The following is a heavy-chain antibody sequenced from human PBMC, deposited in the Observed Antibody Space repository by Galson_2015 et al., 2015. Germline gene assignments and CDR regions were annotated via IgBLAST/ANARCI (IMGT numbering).Heavy chain of an antibody. CDR1: GFTFSSYA. D-gene: IGHD3-9*01. CDR3: AKEGDYDILTGYYFDY. V-gene: IGHV3-23*01. CDR2: ISGSGGST. J-gene: IGHJ4*02. Sequence: SLRLSCAASGFTFSSYAMSWVRQAPGKGLEWVSAISGSGGSTYYADSVKGRFTISRDNSKNTLYLQMNSLRAEDTAVYYCAKEGDYDILTGYYFDYWGQGTLVTVSS.